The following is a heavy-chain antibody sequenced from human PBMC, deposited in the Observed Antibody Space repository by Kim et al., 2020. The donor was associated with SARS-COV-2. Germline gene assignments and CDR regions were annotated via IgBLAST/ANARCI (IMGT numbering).Heavy chain of an antibody. J-gene: IGHJ4*02. CDR1: GFTFSGSA. V-gene: IGHV3-73*01. CDR3: TNFCSSTSCPPGLDY. Sequence: GGSLRHSCAASGFTFSGSAMHWVRQASGKGLEWVGRIRSKANSYATAYAASVKGRFTISRDDSKNTAYLQMNSLKTEDTAVYYCTNFCSSTSCPPGLDYWGQGTLVTVSS. CDR2: IRSKANSYAT. D-gene: IGHD2-2*01.